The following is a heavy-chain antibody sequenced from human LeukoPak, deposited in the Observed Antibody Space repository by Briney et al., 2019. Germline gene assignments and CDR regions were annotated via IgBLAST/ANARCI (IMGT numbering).Heavy chain of an antibody. CDR1: GFTFSSYA. D-gene: IGHD6-6*01. J-gene: IGHJ4*02. V-gene: IGHV3-23*01. CDR2: TSNSGGST. Sequence: GGSLSLSCEASGFTFSSYAMNWVRQAPGKGLEWVSGTSNSGGSTYYADSVKGRFTISRDNSKNTLYLQMNSLRAEDTAVYYCAKETSSSFDYWGQGTLVTVSS. CDR3: AKETSSSFDY.